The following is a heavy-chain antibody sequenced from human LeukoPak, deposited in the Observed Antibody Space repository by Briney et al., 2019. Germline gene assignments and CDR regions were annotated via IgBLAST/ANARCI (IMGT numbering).Heavy chain of an antibody. CDR2: IYHSGST. CDR3: AREDSASYDSAFDI. CDR1: GGSISSNIR. V-gene: IGHV4-4*02. D-gene: IGHD1-26*01. Sequence: SETLSLTCVVSGGSISSNIRWSWIRQPPEKGLEWIGEIYHSGSTNYSPSLKRRVTISVDKSKNQFSLKLSSVTAADTAVYYCAREDSASYDSAFDIWGQGTLVSVSS. J-gene: IGHJ3*02.